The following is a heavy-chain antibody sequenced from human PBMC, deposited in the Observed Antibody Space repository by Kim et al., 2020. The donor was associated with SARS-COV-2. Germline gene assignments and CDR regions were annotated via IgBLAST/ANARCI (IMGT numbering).Heavy chain of an antibody. CDR1: GGSITTTYYY. V-gene: IGHV4-39*01. CDR2: IYYSGTT. J-gene: IGHJ5*02. Sequence: SETLSLTCTVSGGSITTTYYYWGWVRQPPGMGLYWIGSIYYSGTTSFNPSLKIPVTISVYSSKNQFSLQLSSVTAADTAVYYSAKTRALRGDFLHWFSP. CDR3: AKTRALRGDFLHWFSP. D-gene: IGHD2-21*01.